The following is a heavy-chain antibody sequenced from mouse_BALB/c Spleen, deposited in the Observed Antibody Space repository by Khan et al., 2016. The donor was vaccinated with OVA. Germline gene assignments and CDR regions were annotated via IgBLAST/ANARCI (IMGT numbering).Heavy chain of an antibody. CDR1: GYTFTSYW. Sequence: VQLKQSGAELVKPGASVKLSCKTSGYTFTSYWIQWVKQRPGQGLGWIGQIFPGTGTTYSNENFKAKATLTVDTSSSTAYMQLSSLTSEDAAVYFCARGYFGNYEFAYWGQGTLVTVSA. CDR3: ARGYFGNYEFAY. CDR2: IFPGTGTT. D-gene: IGHD2-1*01. J-gene: IGHJ3*01. V-gene: IGHV1S132*01.